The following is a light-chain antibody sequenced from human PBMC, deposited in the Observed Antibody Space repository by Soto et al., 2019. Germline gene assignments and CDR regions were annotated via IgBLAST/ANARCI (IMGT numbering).Light chain of an antibody. Sequence: EKVMTQSPATLSVSPGERATLSCRASQSVGSNLAWYQQNPGQAPRLLIYGASTRATGIPDRLTGSGSGTEFTLTISSLQPEDFAVYYCQQYNNWPPYTFGQGTKLEIK. CDR3: QQYNNWPPYT. CDR2: GAS. J-gene: IGKJ2*01. CDR1: QSVGSN. V-gene: IGKV3-15*01.